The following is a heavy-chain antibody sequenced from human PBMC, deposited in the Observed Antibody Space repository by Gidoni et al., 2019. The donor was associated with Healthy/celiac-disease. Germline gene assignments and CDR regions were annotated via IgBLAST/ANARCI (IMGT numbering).Heavy chain of an antibody. CDR1: GFTFSSYR. D-gene: IGHD3-3*01. Sequence: EVQLVESGGGLVKPGGSLRLSCAASGFTFSSYRLKWVRQAPGKGLEWVSSISSSSSYIYYADSVKGRFTISRDNAKNSLYLQMNSLRAEDTAVYYCARDRSITIFGVVIQSLWYYYGMDVWGQGTTVTVSS. CDR2: ISSSSSYI. V-gene: IGHV3-21*01. CDR3: ARDRSITIFGVVIQSLWYYYGMDV. J-gene: IGHJ6*02.